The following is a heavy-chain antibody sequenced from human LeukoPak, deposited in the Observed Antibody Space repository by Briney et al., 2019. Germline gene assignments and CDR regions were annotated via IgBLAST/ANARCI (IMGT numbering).Heavy chain of an antibody. J-gene: IGHJ3*02. CDR1: GGSISSYY. Sequence: PSQTLSLTCTVSGGSISSYYWSWIRQPPGKGLEWIGYIYYSGSTNYNPSLKSRVTISVDTSKNQVSLRLSSVTAADTAVYYCARPSSGSYSYAFDIWGRGTMVAVSS. CDR3: ARPSSGSYSYAFDI. CDR2: IYYSGST. D-gene: IGHD3-10*01. V-gene: IGHV4-59*08.